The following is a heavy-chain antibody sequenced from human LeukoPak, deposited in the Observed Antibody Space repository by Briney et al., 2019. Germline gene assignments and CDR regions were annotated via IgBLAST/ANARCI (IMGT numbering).Heavy chain of an antibody. D-gene: IGHD3-22*01. Sequence: ASVKVSCKASGYTFIDFFIHWVRQAPGQGLEWVGWIRPNNGDTKYAENFQGRVTMTRDTSISTAYMELSSLRSEDTAVYYCARPAYYYDSSDSDYWGQGTLVTVSS. V-gene: IGHV1-2*02. CDR2: IRPNNGDT. CDR1: GYTFIDFF. J-gene: IGHJ4*02. CDR3: ARPAYYYDSSDSDY.